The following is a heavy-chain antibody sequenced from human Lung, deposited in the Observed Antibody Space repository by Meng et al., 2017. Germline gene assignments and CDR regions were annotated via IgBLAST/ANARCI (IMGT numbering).Heavy chain of an antibody. Sequence: QVQLVRSGAEVKKPGASVKASCKPSGYNFPDYYIHWVRRAPGQGLEWMGRINPKSGDTHYAQKFQARVTMTGDTSISTAYMELSGLRSDDTAMYYCARDEDISAAGKLFGDYWGQGTLVTVSS. D-gene: IGHD6-25*01. CDR1: GYNFPDYY. CDR2: INPKSGDT. V-gene: IGHV1-2*06. CDR3: ARDEDISAAGKLFGDY. J-gene: IGHJ4*02.